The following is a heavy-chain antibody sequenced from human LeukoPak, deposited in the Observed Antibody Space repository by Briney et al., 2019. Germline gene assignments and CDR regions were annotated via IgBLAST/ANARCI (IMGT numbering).Heavy chain of an antibody. CDR2: ISSSGSTI. D-gene: IGHD5-18*01. CDR3: ARASKGYSYGYGYYYYYMDV. V-gene: IGHV3-11*01. Sequence: TGGSLRLSCAASGFTFSDFYMSWIRQAPGKGLEWVSYISSSGSTIYFADSVKGRFTISRDNAKNSLYLQMNSLRAEDTAVYYCARASKGYSYGYGYYYYYMDVWGKGTTVTISS. J-gene: IGHJ6*03. CDR1: GFTFSDFY.